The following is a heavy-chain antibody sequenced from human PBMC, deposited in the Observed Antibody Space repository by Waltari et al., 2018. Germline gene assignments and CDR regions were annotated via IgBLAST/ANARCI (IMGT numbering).Heavy chain of an antibody. CDR2: IYYRGST. CDR1: GGSISSSSYY. D-gene: IGHD3-3*01. CDR3: ARSETLEWLIDY. V-gene: IGHV4-39*07. J-gene: IGHJ4*02. Sequence: QLQLQESGPGLVKPSETLSLTCTVSGGSISSSSYYWGWSRQPPGKGLEWIGSIYYRGSTYYNPSLKSRVTRSVDASKNQFALKLSSGTAADTAVYYCARSETLEWLIDYWGQGTLVTVSS.